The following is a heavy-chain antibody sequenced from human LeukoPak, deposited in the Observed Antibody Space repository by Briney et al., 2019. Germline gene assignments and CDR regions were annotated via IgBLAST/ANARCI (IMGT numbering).Heavy chain of an antibody. D-gene: IGHD2-21*02. CDR3: AKDHRAYCGGDCVDFDY. CDR2: IKEDGSEK. V-gene: IGHV3-7*01. CDR1: GFTFSSYW. Sequence: GGSLRLSCAASGFTFSSYWMSWVRQAPGKGLEWVANIKEDGSEKYYVDSVRGRFTISRDNSKNTLYLQMNSLRAEDTAVYYCAKDHRAYCGGDCVDFDYWGQGTLVTVSS. J-gene: IGHJ4*02.